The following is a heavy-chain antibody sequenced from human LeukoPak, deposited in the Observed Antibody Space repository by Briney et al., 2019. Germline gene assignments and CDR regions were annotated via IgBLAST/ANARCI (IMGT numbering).Heavy chain of an antibody. V-gene: IGHV3-72*01. CDR3: ARDRSGSYSWDY. CDR2: SGSKDHGYIT. Sequence: PGGSLRLSCAASGFMSSVYYMDWVRQAPGKGLEWVGRSGSKDHGYITEYAPSVKGRFTISRDESKNSLYLQMNSLKIDDTAVYFCARDRSGSYSWDYWGQGTLVTVSS. J-gene: IGHJ4*02. CDR1: GFMSSVYY. D-gene: IGHD1-26*01.